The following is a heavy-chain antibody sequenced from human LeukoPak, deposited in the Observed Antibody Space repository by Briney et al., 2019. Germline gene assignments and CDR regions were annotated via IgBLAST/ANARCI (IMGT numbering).Heavy chain of an antibody. Sequence: GGSLRLSCAASGYTFSSHGMYWVRQAPGKGLEWVALIWYDGSQKYYADSVKGRFTISRDNSKNTLSLQMDSLRAEDTAVYFCARDRRYCGGGSCYFDYFFDYWGQGTLVTVSS. J-gene: IGHJ4*02. D-gene: IGHD2-15*01. CDR2: IWYDGSQK. CDR3: ARDRRYCGGGSCYFDYFFDY. V-gene: IGHV3-33*01. CDR1: GYTFSSHG.